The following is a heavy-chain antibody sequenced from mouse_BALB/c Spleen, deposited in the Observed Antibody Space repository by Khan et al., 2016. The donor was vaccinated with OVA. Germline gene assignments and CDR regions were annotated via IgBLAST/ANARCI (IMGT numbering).Heavy chain of an antibody. J-gene: IGHJ3*01. D-gene: IGHD2-4*01. CDR2: IWSGGST. V-gene: IGHV2-2*03. Sequence: QVQLQQSGPGLVQPSQSLSITCTVSGFSLTSYGVHWVRQSPGKGLEWLGVIWSGGSTDYNEAFISRLNITKDNSKSQVFFKMNSLQSNDTAIYXCARNYDYDEGLTYWGQGTLVTVSA. CDR3: ARNYDYDEGLTY. CDR1: GFSLTSYG.